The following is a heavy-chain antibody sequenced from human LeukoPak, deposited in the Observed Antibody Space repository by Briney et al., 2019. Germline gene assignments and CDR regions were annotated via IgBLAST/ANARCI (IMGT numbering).Heavy chain of an antibody. D-gene: IGHD6-13*01. V-gene: IGHV3-48*02. CDR2: ISSSCSTI. Sequence: SGGSLRLSCAASGFTLSTYIMNWVRQAPGKGLEWVSYISSSCSTIYYADSVKGRFTISRDNAKNSLYLQMNSLRDEDTAVYYCARLFRIAAAGYFDYWGQGTLVTVSS. J-gene: IGHJ4*02. CDR3: ARLFRIAAAGYFDY. CDR1: GFTLSTYI.